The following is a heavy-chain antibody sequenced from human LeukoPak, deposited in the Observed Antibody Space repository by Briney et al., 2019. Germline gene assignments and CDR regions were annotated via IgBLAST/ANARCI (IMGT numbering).Heavy chain of an antibody. J-gene: IGHJ4*02. CDR2: MNPNSGNT. D-gene: IGHD3-9*01. V-gene: IGHV1-8*03. CDR1: GYTFTSYG. CDR3: ARGRVAILTGYSTFDY. Sequence: GASVKVSCKASGYTFTSYGISWVRQAPGQGLEWMGWMNPNSGNTGYAQKFQGRVTITRNTSISTAYMELSSLRSEDTAVYYCARGRVAILTGYSTFDYWGQGTLVTVSS.